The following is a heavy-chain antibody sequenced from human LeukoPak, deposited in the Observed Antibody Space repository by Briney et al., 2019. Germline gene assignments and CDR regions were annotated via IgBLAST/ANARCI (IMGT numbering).Heavy chain of an antibody. D-gene: IGHD6-19*01. CDR2: MNPNSGNT. Sequence: ASVKVSCKASGYTFTGYYMHWVRQATGQGLEWMGWMNPNSGNTGSAQKFQGRVTMTRNTSISTAYMELSSLRSEDTAVYYCARKYSSGWKLSVFQHWGQGTLVTVSS. CDR1: GYTFTGYY. CDR3: ARKYSSGWKLSVFQH. V-gene: IGHV1-8*02. J-gene: IGHJ1*01.